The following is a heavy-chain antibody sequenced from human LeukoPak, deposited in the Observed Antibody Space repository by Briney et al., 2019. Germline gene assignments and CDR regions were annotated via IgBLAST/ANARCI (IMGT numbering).Heavy chain of an antibody. CDR1: GGSISSGDYY. CDR2: IYYSGST. CDR3: ASAPLGYCSSTSCSPWAYY. J-gene: IGHJ4*02. Sequence: NPSQTLSLTCTVSGGSISSGDYYWSWIRQPPGKGLEWIGYIYYSGSTYYNPSLKSRVTISVDTSKNQFSLKLSSVTAADTAVYYCASAPLGYCSSTSCSPWAYYWGQGTLVTVSS. D-gene: IGHD2-2*01. V-gene: IGHV4-30-4*01.